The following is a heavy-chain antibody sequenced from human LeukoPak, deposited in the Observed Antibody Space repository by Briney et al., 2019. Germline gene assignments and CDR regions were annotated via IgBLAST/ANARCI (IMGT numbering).Heavy chain of an antibody. D-gene: IGHD2-2*01. CDR1: GFTFSSYS. J-gene: IGHJ3*02. CDR2: ISSSSSYI. CDR3: ARRYCSSTSCSTGIAFDI. Sequence: PGGSLRLSCAASGFTFSSYSMNWVRQAPGKGLEWVSSISSSSSYIYYADSVKGRFTISRDNAKNSLYLQMNSLRAEDTAVYYCARRYCSSTSCSTGIAFDIWGQGTMVTVSS. V-gene: IGHV3-21*01.